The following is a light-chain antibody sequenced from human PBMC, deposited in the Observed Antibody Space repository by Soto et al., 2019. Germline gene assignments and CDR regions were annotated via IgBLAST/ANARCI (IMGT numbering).Light chain of an antibody. V-gene: IGLV1-44*01. Sequence: QSVLTQPPSASGTPGQRVTISCSGSSSNIGSNTVNWYQRLPGTAPKLLIYSNNQRPSGVPDRFSGSKSGTSASLAISGLQSEDEADYYCAAWDDSLNGYGFGTGTKVTVL. J-gene: IGLJ1*01. CDR2: SNN. CDR1: SSNIGSNT. CDR3: AAWDDSLNGYG.